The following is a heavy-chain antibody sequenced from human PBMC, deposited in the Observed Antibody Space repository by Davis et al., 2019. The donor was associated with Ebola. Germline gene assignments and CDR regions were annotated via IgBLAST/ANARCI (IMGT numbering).Heavy chain of an antibody. CDR2: ISWNSGSI. Sequence: GGSLRLSCAASGFTFDDYAMHWVRPAPGKGLEWVSGISWNSGSIGYADSVKGRFTISRDSAKNTLYLQMNSLRAEDTAVYYCAREGGCSGGSCYYFDYWGQGTLVTVSS. CDR3: AREGGCSGGSCYYFDY. CDR1: GFTFDDYA. D-gene: IGHD2-15*01. V-gene: IGHV3-9*01. J-gene: IGHJ4*02.